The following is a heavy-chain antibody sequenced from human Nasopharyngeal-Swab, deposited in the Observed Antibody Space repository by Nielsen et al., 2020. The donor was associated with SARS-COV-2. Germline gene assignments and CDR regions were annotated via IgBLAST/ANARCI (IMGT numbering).Heavy chain of an antibody. CDR2: IKQDGSAK. Sequence: GESLKISCAASGFTFSRYWMNWVRQAPGKGLEWVANIKQDGSAKYYVDSVKGRFTISRDNAKNSLYLQMNSLRAEDTAMYYCARVVYGYFDYWGQGTLVTVSS. V-gene: IGHV3-7*01. J-gene: IGHJ4*02. CDR1: GFTFSRYW. CDR3: ARVVYGYFDY. D-gene: IGHD5/OR15-5a*01.